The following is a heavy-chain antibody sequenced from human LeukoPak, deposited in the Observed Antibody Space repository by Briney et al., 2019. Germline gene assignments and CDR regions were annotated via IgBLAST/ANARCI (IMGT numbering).Heavy chain of an antibody. CDR2: IYPGDSDT. CDR1: GYSFTSYW. D-gene: IGHD3-22*01. CDR3: ARPGYYDSSIFDAFDI. V-gene: IGHV5-51*01. Sequence: GESLKISCKGSGYSFTSYWIGWVRQMPGKGLEWMGIIYPGDSDTRYSPSFQSQVTISADKSISTAYLQWSSLKASDTAMYYCARPGYYDSSIFDAFDIWGQGTMVTVSS. J-gene: IGHJ3*02.